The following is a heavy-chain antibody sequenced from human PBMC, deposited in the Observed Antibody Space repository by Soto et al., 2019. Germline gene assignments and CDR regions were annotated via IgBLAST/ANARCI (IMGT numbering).Heavy chain of an antibody. Sequence: GGSLRLSGAASGFTFSSYEINWVRQAPWKGLEWLSYISSSGITIYYADSVKGRFTISRDNAKNSLYLQMNSLRAEDTAVYYCARASWSGYYIYYGMDVCGQRTTVTVCS. CDR2: ISSSGITI. CDR1: GFTFSSYE. D-gene: IGHD3-3*01. CDR3: ARASWSGYYIYYGMDV. J-gene: IGHJ6*02. V-gene: IGHV3-48*03.